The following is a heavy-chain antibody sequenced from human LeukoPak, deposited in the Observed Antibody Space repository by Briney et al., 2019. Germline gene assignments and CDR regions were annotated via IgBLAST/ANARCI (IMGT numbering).Heavy chain of an antibody. V-gene: IGHV3-21*01. CDR3: ARGLRVEEDAFDI. Sequence: GGSLRLSCAASGFTFSSYSMNWVRQAPGKGLEWVSSISSSSSYIYYADSVKGRFTISRDNAKNSLYLQMNSLRAEDTAVYYCARGLRVEEDAFDIWGQGTMVTVSS. J-gene: IGHJ3*02. CDR2: ISSSSSYI. CDR1: GFTFSSYS. D-gene: IGHD3-3*01.